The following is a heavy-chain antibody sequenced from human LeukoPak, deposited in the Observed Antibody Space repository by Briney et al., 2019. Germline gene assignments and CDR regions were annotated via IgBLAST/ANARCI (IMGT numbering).Heavy chain of an antibody. Sequence: PGGSLRLSCAASGFTVSSNYMSWVRQAPGKGLEWVSVIYSGGSTYYADSVKGRFTISRDNSKNTLYLQMNSLRAEDTAVYNCAREQIGGYCSSTSCPNWFDPWGQGTLVTVSS. V-gene: IGHV3-66*01. J-gene: IGHJ5*02. CDR3: AREQIGGYCSSTSCPNWFDP. D-gene: IGHD2-2*01. CDR2: IYSGGST. CDR1: GFTVSSNY.